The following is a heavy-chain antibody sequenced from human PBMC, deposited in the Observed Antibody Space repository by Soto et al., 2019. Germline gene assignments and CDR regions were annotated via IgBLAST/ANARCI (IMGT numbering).Heavy chain of an antibody. D-gene: IGHD1-26*01. CDR3: ARGPARGGSYYHYYYGMDV. J-gene: IGHJ6*02. CDR1: GGSFSGYY. CDR2: INHSGST. Sequence: SETLSLTCAVYGGSFSGYYWSWIRQPPGKGLEWIGEINHSGSTNYNPSLKSRVTISVDTSKNQFSLRLSSVTAADTAVYYCARGPARGGSYYHYYYGMDVWGQGTTVTVSS. V-gene: IGHV4-34*01.